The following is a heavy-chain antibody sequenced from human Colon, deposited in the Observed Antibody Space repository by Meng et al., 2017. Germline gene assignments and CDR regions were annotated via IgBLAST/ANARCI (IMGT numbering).Heavy chain of an antibody. CDR3: ARGYWFDP. V-gene: IGHV4-59*01. J-gene: IGHJ5*02. CDR1: GGSFSSYH. Sequence: QVQLQESGPGLVKPSETLSLTGTVSGGSFSSYHWNWIRQPPGEAPEWIGNIDYTGSTNYNPSFKSRVTISVDTSKSQFSLRMTSMTAADTAVYYCARGYWFDPWGQGTLVTVSS. CDR2: IDYTGST.